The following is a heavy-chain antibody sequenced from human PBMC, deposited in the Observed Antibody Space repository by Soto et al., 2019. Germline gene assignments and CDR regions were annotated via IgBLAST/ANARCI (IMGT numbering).Heavy chain of an antibody. J-gene: IGHJ3*02. CDR1: GFRFSGYA. CDR3: AKKSYCCAGDRGPLDI. Sequence: EVQLLESGGGLVQPGGSLRLSCAASGFRFSGYAMNWVRQAPGKGLEWVSVISGNGDTTFYADSVKGRLTISRDNSSNTQYLQMNSLGAEDTAVYYCAKKSYCCAGDRGPLDIWGQGTMVTVSS. CDR2: ISGNGDTT. D-gene: IGHD3-10*01. V-gene: IGHV3-23*01.